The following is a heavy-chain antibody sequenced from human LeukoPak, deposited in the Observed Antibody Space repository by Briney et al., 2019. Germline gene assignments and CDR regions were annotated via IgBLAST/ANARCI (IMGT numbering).Heavy chain of an antibody. V-gene: IGHV3-72*01. Sequence: GGSLRLSCAASGFTFSDHYMDWVRQAPGKGLEWVGRTRNKANSYTTEYAASVKGRFTISRDDSKNSLYLQMNSLKTEDTAVYYCARAFGLEPVWGQGTLVTVSP. CDR3: ARAFGLEPV. J-gene: IGHJ4*02. CDR2: TRNKANSYTT. CDR1: GFTFSDHY. D-gene: IGHD3/OR15-3a*01.